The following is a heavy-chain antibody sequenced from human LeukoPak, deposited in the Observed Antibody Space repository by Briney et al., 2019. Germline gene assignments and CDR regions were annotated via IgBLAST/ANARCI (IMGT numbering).Heavy chain of an antibody. CDR3: ARDGAAAGPPGYFDY. CDR2: ISSSSTYI. D-gene: IGHD6-13*01. J-gene: IGHJ4*02. Sequence: PGGSLRLSCAASGFTVSSTYMNWVRQAPGKGLEWVSSISSSSTYIYYADSVKGRFTISRDNAKNSLYLQMNSLRAEDTAVYYCARDGAAAGPPGYFDYWGQGTLVTVSS. CDR1: GFTVSSTY. V-gene: IGHV3-21*01.